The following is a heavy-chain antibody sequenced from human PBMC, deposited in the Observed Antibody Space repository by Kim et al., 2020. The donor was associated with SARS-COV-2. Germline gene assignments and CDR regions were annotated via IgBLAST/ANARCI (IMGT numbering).Heavy chain of an antibody. Sequence: GGSLRLSCVASGFTFDTYAMSWVRQAPGKGLEWVSVITGNGINKFFADSVRGRFTISRDNSKNTLFLQMNSLRDEDTSLYYCSKMVVMDGYNYYYYYGMDVWGQGTTVTVS. CDR3: SKMVVMDGYNYYYYYGMDV. V-gene: IGHV3-23*01. D-gene: IGHD3-22*01. CDR1: GFTFDTYA. CDR2: ITGNGINK. J-gene: IGHJ6*02.